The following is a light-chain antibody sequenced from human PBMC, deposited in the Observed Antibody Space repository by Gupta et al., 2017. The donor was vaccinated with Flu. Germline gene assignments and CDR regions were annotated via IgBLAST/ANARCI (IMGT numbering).Light chain of an antibody. J-gene: IGKJ2*01. CDR3: QDSYATLGA. CDR2: GAS. Sequence: IQLTQSPSSLSASVGDRIAITCRASQSLGTYLNWYQQKPGTAPKLLIYGASTLQTGVPSRFSGSASGTDFTLTISGLQPEDFATYYCQDSYATLGAFGQGTKLEI. CDR1: QSLGTY. V-gene: IGKV1-39*01.